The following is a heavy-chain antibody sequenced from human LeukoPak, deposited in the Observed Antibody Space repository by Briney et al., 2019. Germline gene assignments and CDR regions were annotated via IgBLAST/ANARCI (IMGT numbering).Heavy chain of an antibody. Sequence: ASVKVSCRASGYTFTDYYMHWVRQAPGPGLQWMGIINPSGGSTSYAQKFQGRVTMTRDMSTSTVYMELSRLRSDDTAVYYCARDKQLDWAHYYYYMDVWGKGTTVTVSS. CDR2: INPSGGST. J-gene: IGHJ6*03. CDR1: GYTFTDYY. V-gene: IGHV1-46*01. D-gene: IGHD1-1*01. CDR3: ARDKQLDWAHYYYYMDV.